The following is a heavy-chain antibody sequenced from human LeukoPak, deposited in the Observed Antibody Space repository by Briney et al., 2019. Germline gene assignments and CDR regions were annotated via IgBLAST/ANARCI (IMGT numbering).Heavy chain of an antibody. V-gene: IGHV3-33*08. Sequence: GGSLTFSCAGSGFTFSSYWRHWVPHSPRKGRVGVAVICYDGSTKYYADSVKGRFIISRDNSKNTLYLQMNSLRAEDTAVYYCARDGIGAATVEYYFDYWGQGTLVAVSS. CDR2: ICYDGSTK. J-gene: IGHJ4*02. CDR3: ARDGIGAATVEYYFDY. D-gene: IGHD2-15*01. CDR1: GFTFSSYW.